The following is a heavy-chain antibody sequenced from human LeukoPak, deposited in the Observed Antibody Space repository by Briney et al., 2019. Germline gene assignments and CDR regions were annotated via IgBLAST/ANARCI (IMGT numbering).Heavy chain of an antibody. V-gene: IGHV4-34*01. J-gene: IGHJ4*02. CDR1: GGSFSDYY. Sequence: SSETLSLTCAVYGGSFSDYYWNWIRQPPGKGLEWIGEINHSGSTNYNPSLKSRVTISIDTSKNQFSLKLNSVTAADTAVYYCARGTGVVTAIDYWGQGTLVTVSS. CDR2: INHSGST. CDR3: ARGTGVVTAIDY. D-gene: IGHD3-22*01.